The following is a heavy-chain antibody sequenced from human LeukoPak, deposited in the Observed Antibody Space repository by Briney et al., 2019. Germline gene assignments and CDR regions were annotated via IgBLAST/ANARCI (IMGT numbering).Heavy chain of an antibody. CDR1: GYTFTSYG. V-gene: IGHV1-18*01. CDR3: ARDGGWIQLWFY. CDR2: INAYNGNT. Sequence: ASVTASFKASGYTFTSYGISWVRQAPGQGLEGMGWINAYNGNTNYAQKLQGRVTMTTDTSTSTAYMELRSLRSDDTAVYYCARDGGWIQLWFYWGQGTLVTVSS. D-gene: IGHD5-18*01. J-gene: IGHJ4*02.